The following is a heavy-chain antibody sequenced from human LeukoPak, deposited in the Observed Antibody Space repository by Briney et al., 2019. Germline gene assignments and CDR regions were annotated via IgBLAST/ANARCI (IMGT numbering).Heavy chain of an antibody. J-gene: IGHJ4*02. CDR2: IYPGESIYASENT. Sequence: SETLSLTCSVSGVSISAYYWSWIRQPAGKGLEWIGRIYPGESIYASENTNYNPSLKSRVSVSGDTSKNQVSLKLRSVTAADTAVYYCARDPTTVTTIFDSWGQGTLVTVSS. CDR3: ARDPTTVTTIFDS. V-gene: IGHV4-4*07. D-gene: IGHD4-17*01. CDR1: GVSISAYY.